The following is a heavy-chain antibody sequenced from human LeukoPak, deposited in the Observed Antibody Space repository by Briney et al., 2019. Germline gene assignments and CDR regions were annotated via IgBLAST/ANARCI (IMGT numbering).Heavy chain of an antibody. D-gene: IGHD5-24*01. CDR3: ARVKDDNNYDRAFDI. CDR1: GGSMSTYY. Sequence: PSETLSLTCTVSGGSMSTYYWSWIRQPPGKGLEWIGYVYYDGNNDYNPSLKSRVTTSIDTSKKQFPLKLTSVTAADTAVYYCARVKDDNNYDRAFDIWGQGTMVTVSS. J-gene: IGHJ3*02. V-gene: IGHV4-59*01. CDR2: VYYDGNN.